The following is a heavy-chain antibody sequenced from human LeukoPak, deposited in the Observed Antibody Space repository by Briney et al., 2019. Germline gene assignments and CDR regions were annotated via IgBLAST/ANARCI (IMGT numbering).Heavy chain of an antibody. D-gene: IGHD7-27*01. V-gene: IGHV4-30-2*01. CDR1: GGSISSGGYS. CDR3: AIELGPWRDFGMDV. J-gene: IGHJ6*04. CDR2: IYHSGST. Sequence: PPQTLSLTCAVSGGSISSGGYSWSWIRQPPGKGLEWIVYIYHSGSTYYNPSLKSRVTISVDRSKNQFSLKLSSVTAADTAVYYCAIELGPWRDFGMDVWGKGTTVTVSS.